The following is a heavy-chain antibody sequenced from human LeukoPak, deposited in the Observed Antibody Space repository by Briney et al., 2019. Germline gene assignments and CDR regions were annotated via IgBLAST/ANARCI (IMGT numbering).Heavy chain of an antibody. D-gene: IGHD3-9*01. J-gene: IGHJ4*02. Sequence: ASVKVSCKASGYTFTRYGISWVRQSPGQGLEWMGWISAYNGNTNYAQKLQGRVTMTTDTSTSTAYMELRSLRSDDTAVYYCARVGRFDWLPDYWGQGTLVTVSS. CDR1: GYTFTRYG. V-gene: IGHV1-18*01. CDR3: ARVGRFDWLPDY. CDR2: ISAYNGNT.